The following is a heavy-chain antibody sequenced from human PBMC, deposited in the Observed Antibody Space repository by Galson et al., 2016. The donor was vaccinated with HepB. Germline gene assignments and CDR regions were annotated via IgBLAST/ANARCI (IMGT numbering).Heavy chain of an antibody. D-gene: IGHD3/OR15-3a*01. CDR3: AHMDRPGHAFDI. CDR2: IYWNDDK. CDR1: GFSLSTSGVG. Sequence: PALVKPTQTLTLTCTFSGFSLSTSGVGVGWIRQPPGKALEWLALIYWNDDKRYTPSLKTRLTITKDTSKNRVVLTMTNMDPVDTATYYCAHMDRPGHAFDIWGQGTMVTVSS. J-gene: IGHJ3*02. V-gene: IGHV2-5*01.